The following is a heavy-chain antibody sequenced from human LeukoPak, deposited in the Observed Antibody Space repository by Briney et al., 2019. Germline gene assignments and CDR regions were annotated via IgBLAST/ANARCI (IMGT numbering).Heavy chain of an antibody. CDR2: IDPSDSYA. D-gene: IGHD3-9*01. CDR1: GYSFTSYW. V-gene: IGHV5-10-1*01. Sequence: GESLQISCQGSGYSFTSYWISWVRQVPGKGLEWMGRIDPSDSYANYSPSFQGHVTISADKSISTAYLQWSSLKASDTAMYYCASSSDILTGYYIGPVDYWGQGTLVTVSS. J-gene: IGHJ4*02. CDR3: ASSSDILTGYYIGPVDY.